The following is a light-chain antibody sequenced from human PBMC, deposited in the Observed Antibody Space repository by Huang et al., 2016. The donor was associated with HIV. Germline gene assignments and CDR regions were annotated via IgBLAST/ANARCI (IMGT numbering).Light chain of an antibody. Sequence: IVLTQSPGTLSLSPGERAPLSCRASQSVSSSYLAWYQQKPGPPPRLLIYAAYSRATGIPDSVSGSGSGTDVTLTISRLEPEDFAVYFCQHYGTSLYTFGQGTKLEIK. J-gene: IGKJ2*01. CDR3: QHYGTSLYT. CDR1: QSVSSSY. V-gene: IGKV3-20*01. CDR2: AAY.